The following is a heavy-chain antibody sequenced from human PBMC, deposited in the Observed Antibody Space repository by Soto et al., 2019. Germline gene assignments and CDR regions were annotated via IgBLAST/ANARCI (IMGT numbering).Heavy chain of an antibody. Sequence: QITLKESGPTLVKPTQTLTLTCTFSGFSLSTSGVGVGWIRQPPGKALEWLALIYWDDDKRYSPSLKSRLTITKDTSKNHVVLTMTNMDLVDTATYYCAHRLAAAGPNPYYYYGVDVWGQGTTVTVSS. CDR2: IYWDDDK. D-gene: IGHD6-13*01. J-gene: IGHJ6*02. CDR3: AHRLAAAGPNPYYYYGVDV. CDR1: GFSLSTSGVG. V-gene: IGHV2-5*02.